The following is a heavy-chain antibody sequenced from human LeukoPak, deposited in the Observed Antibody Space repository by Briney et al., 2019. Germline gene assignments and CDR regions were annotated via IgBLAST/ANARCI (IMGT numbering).Heavy chain of an antibody. J-gene: IGHJ3*02. V-gene: IGHV4-59*08. CDR3: ARRYSGYGNAFDI. CDR2: IYSSGST. D-gene: IGHD5-12*01. CDR1: GGSISSYY. Sequence: SETLSLTCTVSGGSISSYYRSWIRQPPGKGLEWIGYIYSSGSTNYSPSLMSRVTISVDTSKNQFSLKLYSVTAADTAVYYCARRYSGYGNAFDIWGQGTMVTVSS.